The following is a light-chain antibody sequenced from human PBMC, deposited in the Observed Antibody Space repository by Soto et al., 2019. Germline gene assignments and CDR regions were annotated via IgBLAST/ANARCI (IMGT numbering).Light chain of an antibody. Sequence: EIVMTQSPATLSVSPGERATLSCRASQNNYNNVAWYQQKPGQAPRLLIYSASTRATGIPARFSGSGSGTEFSLTISSLQSEDFAIYYWQQTTAWPLTFGQGTKVEV. V-gene: IGKV3-15*01. CDR1: QNNYNN. CDR2: SAS. CDR3: QQTTAWPLT. J-gene: IGKJ1*01.